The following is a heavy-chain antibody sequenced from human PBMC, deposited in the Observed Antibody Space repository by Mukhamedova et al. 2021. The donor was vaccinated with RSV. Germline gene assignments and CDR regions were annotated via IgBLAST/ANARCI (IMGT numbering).Heavy chain of an antibody. CDR3: AIXPAAPLSCYYYYXDV. D-gene: IGHD2-2*01. V-gene: IGHV3-30*02. CDR2: IRYDGSNK. Sequence: GLEWVAFIRYDGSNKYYADSVKGRFTISRDNSKNTLYLQMNSLRAEDTAVXYCAIXPAAPLSCYYYYXDVCAXWTTFTVSS. J-gene: IGHJ6*03.